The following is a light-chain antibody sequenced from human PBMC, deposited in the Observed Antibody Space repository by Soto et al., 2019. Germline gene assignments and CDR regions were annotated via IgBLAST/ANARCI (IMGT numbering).Light chain of an antibody. CDR1: QSISSSY. V-gene: IGKV3-20*01. CDR3: QQYGSSPPWT. CDR2: GAS. Sequence: TEXPGTLSFXPXEXXSXXXSGVQSISSSYLAWYQQKPGQAPRLLIYGASSRATAIPDRFSGSGSGTDFTLTISRLEPEDFAVYYCQQYGSSPPWTFGQGTKVDIK. J-gene: IGKJ1*01.